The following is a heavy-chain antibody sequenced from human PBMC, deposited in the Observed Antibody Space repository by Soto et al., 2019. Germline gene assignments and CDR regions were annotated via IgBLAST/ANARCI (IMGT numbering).Heavy chain of an antibody. CDR2: INPSGGST. J-gene: IGHJ5*02. Sequence: ASVKVSCKASGYTFTSYYMHWVRQAPGQGLEWMGIINPSGGSTSYAQKFQGRVTMTRDTSTSTVYMELSSLRSEDTAVYYCARDLMNYYDSSGEYNWFDPWGQGTLVTVSS. D-gene: IGHD3-22*01. CDR3: ARDLMNYYDSSGEYNWFDP. V-gene: IGHV1-46*01. CDR1: GYTFTSYY.